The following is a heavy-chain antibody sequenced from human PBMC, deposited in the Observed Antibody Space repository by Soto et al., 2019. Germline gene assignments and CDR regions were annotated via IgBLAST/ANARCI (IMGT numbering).Heavy chain of an antibody. CDR3: ATDLKFLGTFRLVPYFDY. CDR2: FDPEDGET. D-gene: IGHD3-3*01. Sequence: QVQLVQSGAEVKKPGASVKVSCKVSGYTLTELSMHWVRQAPGKGLEWMGGFDPEDGETIYAQKFQGRVTMTEDTSTDTAYMELSSLRSEDTAVYYCATDLKFLGTFRLVPYFDYWGQGTLVTVSS. CDR1: GYTLTELS. J-gene: IGHJ4*02. V-gene: IGHV1-24*01.